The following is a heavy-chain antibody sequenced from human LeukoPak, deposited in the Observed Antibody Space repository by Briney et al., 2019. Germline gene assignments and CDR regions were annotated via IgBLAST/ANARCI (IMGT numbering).Heavy chain of an antibody. CDR2: ISSSSSYI. CDR3: ARVQGGGYRTADY. V-gene: IGHV3-21*01. D-gene: IGHD6-19*01. J-gene: IGHJ4*02. Sequence: GGSLRLSCAASGFTFSSYSMNWVRQAPGKGLEWVSSISSSSSYIYYADSVKGRFTISRDNAKNSLYPQMNSLRAEDTAVYYCARVQGGGYRTADYWGQGTLVTVSS. CDR1: GFTFSSYS.